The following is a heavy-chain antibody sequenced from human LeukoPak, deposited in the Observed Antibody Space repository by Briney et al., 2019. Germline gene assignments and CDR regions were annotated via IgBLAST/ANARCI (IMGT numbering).Heavy chain of an antibody. D-gene: IGHD6-19*01. Sequence: GASVKVSCKASGYTFTSYDINWVRQATGQGLEWMGWMNPNSGNTGYAQKFQGRVTITRNTSISTAYMELSSLRSEDTAVYYCASRHPYGQWLVRSDAFDIWGQGTMVTVSS. CDR1: GYTFTSYD. J-gene: IGHJ3*02. CDR2: MNPNSGNT. V-gene: IGHV1-8*03. CDR3: ASRHPYGQWLVRSDAFDI.